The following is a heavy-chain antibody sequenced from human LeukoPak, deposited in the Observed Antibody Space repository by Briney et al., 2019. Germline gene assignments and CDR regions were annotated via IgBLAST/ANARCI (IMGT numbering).Heavy chain of an antibody. CDR3: ARDRPRIAVAGPMSFDY. V-gene: IGHV1-18*01. CDR1: GYTFTSYG. Sequence: ASVTVSCKASGYTFTSYGISWVRQAPGQGLEWMGRISTYNGNTNYAQKLQGRVTMTTDTSTSTAYMELRSLRSDDTAVYYCARDRPRIAVAGPMSFDYWGQGTLVTVSS. D-gene: IGHD6-19*01. CDR2: ISTYNGNT. J-gene: IGHJ4*02.